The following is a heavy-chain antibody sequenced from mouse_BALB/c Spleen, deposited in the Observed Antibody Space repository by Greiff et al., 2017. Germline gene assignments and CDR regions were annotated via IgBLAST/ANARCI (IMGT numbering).Heavy chain of an antibody. V-gene: IGHV1-7*01. D-gene: IGHD3-2*01. Sequence: QVQLQQSGAELAKPGASVKMSCKASGYTFTSYWMHWVKQRPGQGLEWIGYINPSTGYTNYNQKFKDKATLTADKSSSTAYMQLSSLTSEDSAVYYCARGRDSSGPSYWGQGTLVTVSA. CDR1: GYTFTSYW. J-gene: IGHJ3*01. CDR2: INPSTGYT. CDR3: ARGRDSSGPSY.